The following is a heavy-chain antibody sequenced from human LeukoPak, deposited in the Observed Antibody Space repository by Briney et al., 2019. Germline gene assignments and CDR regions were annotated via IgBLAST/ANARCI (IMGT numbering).Heavy chain of an antibody. V-gene: IGHV3-23*01. J-gene: IGHJ5*02. CDR1: GFTFSSHA. CDR2: ISDSGRDT. CDR3: VREDFAYVSETYRYWFDP. D-gene: IGHD3-16*02. Sequence: GGSLRLSCAASGFTFSSHAMSWVRQAPGKGLEWVSAISDSGRDTSYAASVKGRFTVSRDNSANTLSLQMNSLTVADTAIYYCVREDFAYVSETYRYWFDPWGQGTLVTVSS.